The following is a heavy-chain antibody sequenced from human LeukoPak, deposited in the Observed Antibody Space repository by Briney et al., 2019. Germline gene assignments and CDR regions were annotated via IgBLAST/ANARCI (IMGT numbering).Heavy chain of an antibody. Sequence: KTSETLSLTCAVSGGSISSGGYSWSWIRQPPGKGLEWIGYIYHSGSTYYNPSLKSRVTISVDRSKNQFSLKLSSVTAADTAVYYCARTGTDAFDIWGQGTMVTVSS. V-gene: IGHV4-30-2*01. CDR3: ARTGTDAFDI. J-gene: IGHJ3*02. CDR2: IYHSGST. CDR1: GGSISSGGYS. D-gene: IGHD1-1*01.